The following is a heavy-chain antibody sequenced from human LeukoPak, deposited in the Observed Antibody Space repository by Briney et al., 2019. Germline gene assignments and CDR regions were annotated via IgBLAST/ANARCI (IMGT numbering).Heavy chain of an antibody. V-gene: IGHV3-48*01. D-gene: IGHD5-12*01. CDR1: GFTFSTYA. J-gene: IGHJ3*02. CDR3: ARDSEARFGYSGYDSASLAFDI. Sequence: PGGSLRLSCAASGFTFSTYAMHWVRQAPGKGLEWVSYISSSSSTIYYADSVKGRFTISRDNAKNSLYLQMNSLRAEDTAVYYCARDSEARFGYSGYDSASLAFDIWGQGTMVTVSS. CDR2: ISSSSSTI.